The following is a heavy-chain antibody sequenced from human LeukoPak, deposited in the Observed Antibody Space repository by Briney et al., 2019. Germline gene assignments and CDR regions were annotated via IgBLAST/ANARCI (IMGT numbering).Heavy chain of an antibody. D-gene: IGHD1-26*01. CDR3: ARNVGATTGGFDY. V-gene: IGHV1-2*02. CDR2: INPNSGGT. CDR1: GCTFTGYY. Sequence: GASVKVSCKASGCTFTGYYMHWVRQAPGQGLEWMGWINPNSGGTNYAQEFQGRVTMTRDTSISTAYMELSRLRSDDTAVYYCARNVGATTGGFDYWGQGTLVTVSS. J-gene: IGHJ4*02.